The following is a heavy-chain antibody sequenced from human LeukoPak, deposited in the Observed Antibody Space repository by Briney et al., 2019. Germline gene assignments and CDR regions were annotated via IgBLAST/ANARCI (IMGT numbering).Heavy chain of an antibody. J-gene: IGHJ4*02. Sequence: GGSLRLSCAASGFTFDDYAMHWVRQAPGKGLEWVSGISWNSGSIGYADSVKGRFTISRDNAKNSLYLQMNSLRAEDTALYYCAKVTGTKFAGPFDYWGQGTLVTVSS. D-gene: IGHD1-20*01. CDR3: AKVTGTKFAGPFDY. CDR2: ISWNSGSI. V-gene: IGHV3-9*01. CDR1: GFTFDDYA.